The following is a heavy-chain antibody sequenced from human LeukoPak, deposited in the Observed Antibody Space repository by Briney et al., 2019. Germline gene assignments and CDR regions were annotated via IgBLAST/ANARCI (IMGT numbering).Heavy chain of an antibody. CDR3: ARDLSSTANWEFDY. CDR2: LNPNNGYT. Sequence: ASVKVSCKTSGYTFIDYFIHWVRQAPGQGLEWMGRLNPNNGYTFYTEEFQDRVTMTSDTSISTAYMELTSLTSDDTALYYCARDLSSTANWEFDYWGQGTLVTVSS. V-gene: IGHV1-2*06. D-gene: IGHD7-27*01. J-gene: IGHJ4*02. CDR1: GYTFIDYF.